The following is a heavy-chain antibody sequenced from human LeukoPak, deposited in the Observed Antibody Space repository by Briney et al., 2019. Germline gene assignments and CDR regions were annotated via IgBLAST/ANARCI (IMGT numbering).Heavy chain of an antibody. CDR2: ISAYNGKA. D-gene: IGHD1-1*01. J-gene: IGHJ6*03. Sequence: ASVKVSCKASGYPFSSFGISWVRQAPGQGLEWMGWISAYNGKAKYAQKFQDRVTTTTDTSTSTAYMELRRLRSDDTAVYYCARDIFTGITTDYYHYMDIWGEGTAVSVSS. CDR3: ARDIFTGITTDYYHYMDI. CDR1: GYPFSSFG. V-gene: IGHV1-18*01.